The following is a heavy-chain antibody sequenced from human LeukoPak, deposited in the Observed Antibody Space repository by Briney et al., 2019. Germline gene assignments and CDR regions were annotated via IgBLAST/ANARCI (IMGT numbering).Heavy chain of an antibody. CDR1: GFPFSTYA. Sequence: GGSLRLSCAASGFPFSTYAMSWVRQAPGKGLEWVSVISGSGGDTYYADSVKGRFTISGDNSKNTVYLQMNSLRAEDTALYYCAKDHHDYVFDYWGQGTLVTVSS. CDR3: AKDHHDYVFDY. CDR2: ISGSGGDT. J-gene: IGHJ4*02. D-gene: IGHD4-17*01. V-gene: IGHV3-23*01.